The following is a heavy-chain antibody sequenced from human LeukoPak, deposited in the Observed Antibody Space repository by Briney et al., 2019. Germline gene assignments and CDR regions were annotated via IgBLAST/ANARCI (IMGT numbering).Heavy chain of an antibody. CDR2: ISGSGGST. J-gene: IGHJ3*02. CDR1: GFTFSSYA. CDR3: AKDSRSGSYGFPDI. Sequence: PGGSLRLSCAASGFTFSSYAMSWVRQAPGKGLEWVSAISGSGGSTYYADSVKGRFTISRDNSKNSLYLQMNSLRTEDTALYYCAKDSRSGSYGFPDIWGQGTMVTVSS. D-gene: IGHD1-26*01. V-gene: IGHV3-23*01.